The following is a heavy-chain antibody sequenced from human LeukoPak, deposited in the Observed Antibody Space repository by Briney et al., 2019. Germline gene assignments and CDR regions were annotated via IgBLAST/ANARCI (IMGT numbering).Heavy chain of an antibody. V-gene: IGHV1-69*05. CDR1: GGTFSSYA. CDR2: IIPIFGTA. J-gene: IGHJ6*03. D-gene: IGHD6-13*01. Sequence: SSVKVSCKASGGTFSSYAISWVRQAPGQGLEWMGRIIPIFGTANYAQKFQGRVTITTDESTSTAYMGLSSLRSEDTAVYYCARDSKSKYSSSWYAYYYYYMDVWGKGTTVTVSS. CDR3: ARDSKSKYSSSWYAYYYYYMDV.